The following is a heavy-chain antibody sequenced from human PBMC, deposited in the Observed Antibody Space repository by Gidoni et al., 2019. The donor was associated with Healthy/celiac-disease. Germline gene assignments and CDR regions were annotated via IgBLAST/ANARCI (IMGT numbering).Heavy chain of an antibody. CDR3: AIGGSIAVAGNMVY. J-gene: IGHJ4*02. D-gene: IGHD6-19*01. V-gene: IGHV1-3*01. CDR1: GYTFTSYA. Sequence: LVQSGAEVKKPGASVKVSCKASGYTFTSYAMHWVRQAPGQRLEWMGWVNAGNGNTKYSQKFQGRVTITRDTSASTAYMELSSLRSEDTAVYYCAIGGSIAVAGNMVYWGQGTLVTVSS. CDR2: VNAGNGNT.